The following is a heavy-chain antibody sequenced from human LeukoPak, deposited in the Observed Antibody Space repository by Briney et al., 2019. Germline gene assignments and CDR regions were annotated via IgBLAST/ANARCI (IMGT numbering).Heavy chain of an antibody. D-gene: IGHD1-26*01. V-gene: IGHV4-38-2*02. CDR1: GYSISSGYY. J-gene: IGHJ4*02. Sequence: SETLSLTCTVSGYSISSGYYWGWIRQPPGKGLEWIGSIYYSGSTYYNPSLKSRVTISVDTSKNQFSLKLSSVTAADTAVYYCARERLGGSYYRPVDYWGQGTLVTVSS. CDR3: ARERLGGSYYRPVDY. CDR2: IYYSGST.